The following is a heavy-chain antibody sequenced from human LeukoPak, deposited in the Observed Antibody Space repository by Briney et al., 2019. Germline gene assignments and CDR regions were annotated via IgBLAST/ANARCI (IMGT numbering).Heavy chain of an antibody. V-gene: IGHV4-4*07. CDR2: IYTSGST. J-gene: IGHJ6*03. CDR3: ARDKKEQLVLEYYYYMDV. D-gene: IGHD6-6*01. Sequence: SETLSLTCTVSGGSISSYYWSWIRQPAGKGLEWIGLIYTSGSTNYNPSLKSRVTISVDKSKNQFSLKLSSVTAADTAVYYCARDKKEQLVLEYYYYMDVWGKGTTVTVSS. CDR1: GGSISSYY.